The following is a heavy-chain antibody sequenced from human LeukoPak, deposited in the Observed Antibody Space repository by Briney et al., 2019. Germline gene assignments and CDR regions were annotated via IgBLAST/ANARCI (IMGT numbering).Heavy chain of an antibody. J-gene: IGHJ4*02. CDR3: ARARKLWFGEFGY. CDR2: ISSSSSYI. Sequence: GGSLRLSCAASGFTFSSYSMNWVRQAPGKGLEWVSSISSSSSYIYYADSVKGRFTISRDNAKNSLYLQMNSLRAEDTALYYCARARKLWFGEFGYWGQGTLVTVSS. D-gene: IGHD3-10*01. V-gene: IGHV3-21*04. CDR1: GFTFSSYS.